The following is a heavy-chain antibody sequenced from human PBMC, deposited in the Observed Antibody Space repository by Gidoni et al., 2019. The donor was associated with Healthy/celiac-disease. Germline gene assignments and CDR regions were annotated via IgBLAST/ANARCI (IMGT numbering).Heavy chain of an antibody. J-gene: IGHJ4*02. V-gene: IGHV3-9*01. D-gene: IGHD2-2*01. CDR2: SNWNSGSI. CDR1: GSTFDDYA. Sequence: EVQLVESGGGLVQPGRSLRLSCAASGSTFDDYAMPWVRQAPGKGLEGVSESNWNSGSIGYADSVKGRFTISRDNAKNSLYLQMNSLRAEDTALYYCAKDSELGYCSSTSCRPYYFDYWGQGTMVTVSS. CDR3: AKDSELGYCSSTSCRPYYFDY.